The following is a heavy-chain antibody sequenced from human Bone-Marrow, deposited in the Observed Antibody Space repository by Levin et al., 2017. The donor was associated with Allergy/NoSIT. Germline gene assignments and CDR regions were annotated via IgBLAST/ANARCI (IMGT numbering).Heavy chain of an antibody. Sequence: SQTLSLTCTVSGDSISSSAYYWGWIRQPPGRGLEWIASIYRSGTTFYNSSLKSRVTISVDTPKNQFSLKLSSVTAADAALYYCARDYGIYCSGAICYDFWGQGTLVTVSS. CDR3: ARDYGIYCSGAICYDF. V-gene: IGHV4-39*07. CDR1: GDSISSSAYY. CDR2: IYRSGTT. J-gene: IGHJ4*02. D-gene: IGHD2-15*01.